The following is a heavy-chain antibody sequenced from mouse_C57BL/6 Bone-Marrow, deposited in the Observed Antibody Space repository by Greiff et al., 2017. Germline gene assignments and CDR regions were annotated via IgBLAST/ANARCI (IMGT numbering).Heavy chain of an antibody. Sequence: VQLQQSGAELVRPGTSVKMSCKASGYTFTNYWIGWAKQRPGHGLEWIGDIYPGGGYTNYNEKFKGKATLTADKSSSTAYMQFSSLTSEDSAIYYCARGGYGGVYAMDYWGQGTSVTVSS. D-gene: IGHD2-10*02. CDR2: IYPGGGYT. CDR1: GYTFTNYW. V-gene: IGHV1-63*01. CDR3: ARGGYGGVYAMDY. J-gene: IGHJ4*01.